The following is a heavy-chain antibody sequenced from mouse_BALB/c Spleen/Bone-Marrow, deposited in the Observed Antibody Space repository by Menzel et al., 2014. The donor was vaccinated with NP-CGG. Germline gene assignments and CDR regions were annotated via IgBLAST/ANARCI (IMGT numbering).Heavy chain of an antibody. V-gene: IGHV14-3*02. D-gene: IGHD2-4*01. J-gene: IGHJ1*01. CDR1: GFNIKDIY. CDR3: ARYDYGWYFSV. CDR2: IDPANGNT. Sequence: VQLQQSGAELVKPGASVKLSCTASGFNIKDIYMHWVKQRPEQGLEWIGRIDPANGNTKYDPKFQGKATLTADTSSNTAYLQLSSLTSEDTAVYYCARYDYGWYFSVWGAGTTVTVSS.